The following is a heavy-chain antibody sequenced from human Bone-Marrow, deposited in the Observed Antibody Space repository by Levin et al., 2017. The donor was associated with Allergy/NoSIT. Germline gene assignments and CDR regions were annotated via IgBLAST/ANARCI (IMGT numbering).Heavy chain of an antibody. CDR1: GFKLSTYL. J-gene: IGHJ4*02. CDR2: IKEDGSEK. V-gene: IGHV3-7*01. CDR3: ARIHIQLWSPFDY. Sequence: SCAASGFKLSTYLMGWVRQAPGKGLEWVANIKEDGSEKFYVDSVEGRFTISRDNAENSLYLQMNSLRAEDTAVYYCARIHIQLWSPFDYWGQGTLVTVSS. D-gene: IGHD5-18*01.